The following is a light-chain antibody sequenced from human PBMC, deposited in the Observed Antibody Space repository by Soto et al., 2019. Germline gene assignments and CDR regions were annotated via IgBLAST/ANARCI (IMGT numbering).Light chain of an antibody. CDR1: QAISSH. CDR2: ATS. CDR3: QQYYTFPYT. V-gene: IGKV1D-8*01. Sequence: VIWMTQSPSLISASTGDRVNISCRMSQAISSHLAWYQQKPGKAPNLLLLATSTLQGGVPSRFSGSGSGADFTLSISSLQSEDFATYYCQQYYTFPYTFGRGTKVEF. J-gene: IGKJ2*01.